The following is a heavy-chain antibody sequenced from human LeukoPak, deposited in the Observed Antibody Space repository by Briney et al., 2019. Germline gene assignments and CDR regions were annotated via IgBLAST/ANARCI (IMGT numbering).Heavy chain of an antibody. CDR1: GFTFSSYA. V-gene: IGHV3-23*01. Sequence: PGGSLRLSCAASGFTFSSYAMSWVRQAPGKGLEWVSAISGGGGSTYYADSVKGRFTISRDNSKNTLHLQMNSLRGEGTAVYYCAKAAGITVFGVLSPPTYWGLGTLVTVSS. D-gene: IGHD3-3*01. CDR3: AKAAGITVFGVLSPPTY. J-gene: IGHJ4*02. CDR2: ISGGGGST.